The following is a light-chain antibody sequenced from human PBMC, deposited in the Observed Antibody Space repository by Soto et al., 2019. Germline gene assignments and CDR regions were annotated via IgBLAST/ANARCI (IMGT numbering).Light chain of an antibody. CDR1: QSISSW. V-gene: IGKV1-5*03. J-gene: IGKJ1*01. CDR3: QQYNSYPWT. CDR2: TAS. Sequence: DIQMTQSPSTLSASVGDRVTITCRASQSISSWLAWYQQKPGTAPKLLIYTASTLESGVPSRFSGSGSGTEFTLTISSLQPDDCATSYCQQYNSYPWTFGQGTKVEIK.